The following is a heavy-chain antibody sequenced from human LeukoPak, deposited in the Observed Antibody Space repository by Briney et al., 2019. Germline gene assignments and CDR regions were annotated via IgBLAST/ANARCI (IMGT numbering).Heavy chain of an antibody. J-gene: IGHJ4*02. CDR3: ARGESGYYFIFDY. Sequence: ASVKVSCKASGYTFTGYYMHWVRQAPGQGLEWMGWINPNSGGTNYAQKFQGWVTMTRDTSISTAYMELSRLRSDDTAVYYCARGESGYYFIFDYWGQGTLVTVSS. CDR2: INPNSGGT. D-gene: IGHD3-22*01. V-gene: IGHV1-2*04. CDR1: GYTFTGYY.